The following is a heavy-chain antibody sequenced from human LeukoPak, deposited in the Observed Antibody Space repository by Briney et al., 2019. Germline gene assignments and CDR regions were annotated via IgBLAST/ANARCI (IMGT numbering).Heavy chain of an antibody. CDR1: GGSISSSSYY. CDR2: IYYSGST. Sequence: SETLSLNCTVSGGSISSSSYYWGWIRQPPGKGLEWIGSIYYSGSTYYNPSLKSRVTISVDTSKNQFSLKLTSVTAADTAVYYCARPTSSGWTPFGNWGQGTLVTVSS. J-gene: IGHJ4*02. D-gene: IGHD6-19*01. CDR3: ARPTSSGWTPFGN. V-gene: IGHV4-39*01.